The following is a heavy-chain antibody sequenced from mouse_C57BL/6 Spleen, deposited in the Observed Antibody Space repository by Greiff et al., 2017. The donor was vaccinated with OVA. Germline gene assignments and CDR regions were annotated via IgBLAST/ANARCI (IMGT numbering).Heavy chain of an antibody. D-gene: IGHD2-1*01. CDR3: ARTLLYYGRAMDY. V-gene: IGHV1-26*01. CDR2: INPNNGGT. Sequence: VQLQQSGPELVKPGASVKISCKASGYTFTDYYMNWVKQSHGKSLEWIGDINPNNGGTSYNQKFKGKATLTVDKSSSTAYMELRSLTSEDSAVYYCARTLLYYGRAMDYWGQGTSVTVSS. J-gene: IGHJ4*01. CDR1: GYTFTDYY.